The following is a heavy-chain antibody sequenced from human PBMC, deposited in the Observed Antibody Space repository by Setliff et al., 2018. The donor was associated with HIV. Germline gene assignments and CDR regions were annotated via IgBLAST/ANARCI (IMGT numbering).Heavy chain of an antibody. CDR2: IYSTGST. D-gene: IGHD6-13*01. Sequence: PSETLSLTCTVSSASINSGSNYWNWIRQPAGKGLEWIERIYSTGSTNYNPSLKSRVTISVDTSKNQFSLKLSSVTAADTGVYYCARHRDPPGSSWIYYYYYMDLWGEGTTVTVSS. V-gene: IGHV4-61*02. CDR3: ARHRDPPGSSWIYYYYYMDL. CDR1: SASINSGSNY. J-gene: IGHJ6*03.